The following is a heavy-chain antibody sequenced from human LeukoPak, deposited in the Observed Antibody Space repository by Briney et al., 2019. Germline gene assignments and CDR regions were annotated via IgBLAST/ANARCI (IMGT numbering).Heavy chain of an antibody. V-gene: IGHV5-51*01. CDR3: ARLVGNYVDY. D-gene: IGHD2-2*01. J-gene: IGHJ4*02. CDR1: GYSFTRYW. Sequence: GESLKISCKGSGYSFTRYWIGWVRQMPGKGLEWMGIINPDDSDTRYSPSFQGQVTISADKSISTAFLQWSSLKASDIAVYYCARLVGNYVDYWGQGTLVTVSS. CDR2: INPDDSDT.